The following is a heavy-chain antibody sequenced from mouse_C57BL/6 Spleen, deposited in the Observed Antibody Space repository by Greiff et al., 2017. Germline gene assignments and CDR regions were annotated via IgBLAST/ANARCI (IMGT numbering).Heavy chain of an antibody. Sequence: QVQLQQPGAELVRPGSSVKLSCKASGYTFTSYWMHWVKQRPIQGLEWIGTIDPSDSATHYTQKFKDKATLTVDKSSSTAYMQLSSLTSEDSAVYYCATRITTVVAKDYWYFDVWGTGTTVTVSS. CDR3: ATRITTVVAKDYWYFDV. J-gene: IGHJ1*03. D-gene: IGHD1-1*01. V-gene: IGHV1-52*01. CDR2: IDPSDSAT. CDR1: GYTFTSYW.